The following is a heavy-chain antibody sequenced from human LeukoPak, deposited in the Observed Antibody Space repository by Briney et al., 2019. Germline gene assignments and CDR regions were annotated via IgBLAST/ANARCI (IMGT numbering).Heavy chain of an antibody. CDR2: IYSDDTT. V-gene: IGHV3-53*01. D-gene: IGHD4-23*01. Sequence: GGSPRLSCAVSGFTVSGNYMSWIREAPGKGLEWVSLIYSDDTTLYADSVKGRFTISRDISKNTLYLQMSSLRAEDTAVYYCARRAGGYSHPYDHWGQGVLVTVSS. CDR1: GFTVSGNY. J-gene: IGHJ4*02. CDR3: ARRAGGYSHPYDH.